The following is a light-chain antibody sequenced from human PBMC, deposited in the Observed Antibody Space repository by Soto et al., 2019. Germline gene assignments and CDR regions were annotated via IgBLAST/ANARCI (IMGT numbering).Light chain of an antibody. J-gene: IGLJ1*01. V-gene: IGLV2-14*01. CDR2: EVN. CDR3: SSYTSSSPFV. Sequence: QSVLTQPASVSGSPGQSITISCTGTSSDVGGYNYVSWYQQHPAKAPKLMIYEVNNRPSGVSNRFPGSKSGNTASLTISGLQAEDEADYYCSSYTSSSPFVFGTGTKVTVL. CDR1: SSDVGGYNY.